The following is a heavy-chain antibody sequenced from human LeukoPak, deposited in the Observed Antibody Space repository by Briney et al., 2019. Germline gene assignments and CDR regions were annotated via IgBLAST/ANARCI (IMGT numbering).Heavy chain of an antibody. CDR2: IYHSGST. V-gene: IGHV4-4*02. Sequence: SETLSLTCAVSGGSISSSNWWSWVRQPPGKGLEWIGEIYHSGSTNYNPSLKSRVTISVDKSKNQFSLKLSSVTAADTAVYYCARDLKGDTAMAPARYYYYGMDVWGKGTTVTVSS. CDR3: ARDLKGDTAMAPARYYYYGMDV. J-gene: IGHJ6*04. D-gene: IGHD5-18*01. CDR1: GGSISSSNW.